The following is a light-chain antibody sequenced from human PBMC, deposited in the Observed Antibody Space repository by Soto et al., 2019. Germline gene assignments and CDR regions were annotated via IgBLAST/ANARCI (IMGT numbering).Light chain of an antibody. V-gene: IGLV1-44*01. J-gene: IGLJ2*01. CDR3: AAWDDSLNGHVV. CDR1: SSNIGSNT. Sequence: QSVLTQPPSASGTPGQRVTISCSGSSSNIGSNTVNWYQQLPGTAPKLLIYSNNQRPSGVPDRFSGSTSGASASLAISGLQSEDDADYYCAAWDDSLNGHVVFGGGTKLTVL. CDR2: SNN.